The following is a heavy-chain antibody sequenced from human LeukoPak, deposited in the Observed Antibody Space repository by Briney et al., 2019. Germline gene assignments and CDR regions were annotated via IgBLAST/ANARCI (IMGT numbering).Heavy chain of an antibody. CDR3: ARSWDQRYYSDH. CDR1: GFTFSSYD. Sequence: GWSLRLSCAASGFTFSSYDMIWVRQAPGKGLEWLSYIGTSGRIIFYADSVKGRFSISRDNAKNSLYLQMNSLRAEDTAVYYCARSWDQRYYSDHWGQGTLLTVS. V-gene: IGHV3-48*03. CDR2: IGTSGRII. D-gene: IGHD2-2*01. J-gene: IGHJ4*02.